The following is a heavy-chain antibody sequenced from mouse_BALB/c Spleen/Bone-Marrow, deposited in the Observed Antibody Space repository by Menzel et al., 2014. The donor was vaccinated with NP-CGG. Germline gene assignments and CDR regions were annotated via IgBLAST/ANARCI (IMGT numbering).Heavy chain of an antibody. D-gene: IGHD3-1*01. CDR3: ARDSSGYFDY. V-gene: IGHV5-9-4*01. Sequence: DVKLQESGGGLVKPGGSLKLSCAASGFTFSSYAMSWVRQSPEKRLEWVAEISSGGSYTYYPDTVTGRFTISRDNAKNTLYLEMSSLRSEDTAMHYCARDSSGYFDYWGQGTTLTVSS. CDR2: ISSGGSYT. CDR1: GFTFSSYA. J-gene: IGHJ2*01.